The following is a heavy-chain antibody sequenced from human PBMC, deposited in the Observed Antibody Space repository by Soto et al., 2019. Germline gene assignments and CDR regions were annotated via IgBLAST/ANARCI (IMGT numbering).Heavy chain of an antibody. V-gene: IGHV3-30-3*01. D-gene: IGHD6-19*01. CDR1: GFTFSSYA. CDR2: ISYDGSNK. CDR3: ARDGSGWYEYYYYYYGMDV. Sequence: PGGSLRLSCAASGFTFSSYAMHWVRQAPGKGLEWVAVISYDGSNKYYADSVKGRFTISRDNSKNTLYLQMNSLRAEDTAVYYCARDGSGWYEYYYYYYGMDVWGQGTTVTVSS. J-gene: IGHJ6*02.